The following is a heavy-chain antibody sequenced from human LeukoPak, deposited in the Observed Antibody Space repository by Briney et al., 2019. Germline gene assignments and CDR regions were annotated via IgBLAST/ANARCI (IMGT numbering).Heavy chain of an antibody. Sequence: GGSLRLSCAASGFTFRSDGVHWIRQAPGKGLEWVAFIRYDGSNKYYADSVKGRFTISRDNSKNTLYLQMNSLRAEDTAVYYCAKNIEYQFDYWGQGTLVTVSS. CDR1: GFTFRSDG. CDR3: AKNIEYQFDY. V-gene: IGHV3-30*02. CDR2: IRYDGSNK. D-gene: IGHD2-2*01. J-gene: IGHJ4*02.